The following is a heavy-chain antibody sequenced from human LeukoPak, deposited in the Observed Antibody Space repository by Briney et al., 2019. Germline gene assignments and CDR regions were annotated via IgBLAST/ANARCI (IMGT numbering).Heavy chain of an antibody. CDR1: GFTFSSYA. J-gene: IGHJ4*02. V-gene: IGHV3-23*01. CDR3: AKTTTGYSSGRYPGWPVDY. D-gene: IGHD6-19*01. CDR2: ISGSGGGT. Sequence: GGPLGLSCAASGFTFSSYAVSWVRQAPGKGLEWVSAISGSGGGTYYADSVKGQFTISRDNSKNMVYLQMNSLSTEDTAVYYCAKTTTGYSSGRYPGWPVDYWGQGTLVTVSS.